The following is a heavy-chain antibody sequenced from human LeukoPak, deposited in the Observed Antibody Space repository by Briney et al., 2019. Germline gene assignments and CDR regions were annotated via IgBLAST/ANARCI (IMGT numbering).Heavy chain of an antibody. J-gene: IGHJ4*02. CDR3: AKDLMGAIDY. D-gene: IGHD2-8*01. V-gene: IGHV3-21*04. CDR1: GFTFSSYS. Sequence: GGSLRLSCAASGFTFSSYSMNWVRQAPGKGLEWVSSISSSSSYIYYADSVKGRFTIVRDNSKNTLYVQMNSLRAEDTAVYYCAKDLMGAIDYWGQGTLVTVSS. CDR2: ISSSSSYI.